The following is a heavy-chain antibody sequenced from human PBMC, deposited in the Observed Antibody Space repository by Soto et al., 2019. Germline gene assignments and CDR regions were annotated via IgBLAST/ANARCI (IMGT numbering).Heavy chain of an antibody. Sequence: PGGSLRLSCAASGFTFSSYEMNWVRQAPGKGLEWVSYISSSGSTIYYADSVKGRFTISRDNAKNSLYLQMNSLRAEDTAVYYCARLTVTTSIQHWGQGTLVTVSS. V-gene: IGHV3-48*03. CDR2: ISSSGSTI. CDR3: ARLTVTTSIQH. CDR1: GFTFSSYE. J-gene: IGHJ1*01. D-gene: IGHD4-17*01.